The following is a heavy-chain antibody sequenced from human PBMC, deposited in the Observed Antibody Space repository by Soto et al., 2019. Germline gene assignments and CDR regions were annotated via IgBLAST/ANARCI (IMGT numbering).Heavy chain of an antibody. J-gene: IGHJ5*02. Sequence: SVKVSCKASGGTFSSYAISWVRQAPGQGLEWMGGIIPIFGTANYAQKFQGRVTITADESTSTAYMELSSLRSEDTAVYYCARKGGDYYGSGSYAWFDPWGQGTLVTVSS. CDR2: IIPIFGTA. D-gene: IGHD3-10*01. CDR3: ARKGGDYYGSGSYAWFDP. V-gene: IGHV1-69*13. CDR1: GGTFSSYA.